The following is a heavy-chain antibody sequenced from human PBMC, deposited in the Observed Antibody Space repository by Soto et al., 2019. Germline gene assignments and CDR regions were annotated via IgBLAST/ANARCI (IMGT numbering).Heavy chain of an antibody. CDR2: VNIYSGGT. CDR1: GYTFTDYY. Sequence: ASVKVSCKASGYTFTDYYIHWVRQAPGQGLEWMGWVNIYSGGTNQAPKLRGRITMTRVTSITTAYMELRGLTFDDTAVYFCAGRGPKRTWFDPWGQGTLVTVSS. V-gene: IGHV1-2*02. J-gene: IGHJ5*02. CDR3: AGRGPKRTWFDP. D-gene: IGHD6-25*01.